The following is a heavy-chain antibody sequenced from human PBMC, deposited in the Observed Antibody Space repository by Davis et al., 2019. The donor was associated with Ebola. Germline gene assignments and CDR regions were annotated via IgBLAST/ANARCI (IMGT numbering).Heavy chain of an antibody. J-gene: IGHJ6*02. CDR1: GFTFSGSA. CDR2: IRSKANSYAT. D-gene: IGHD6-19*01. CDR3: EVAVAGTGYMDV. Sequence: WGSLTLSCAASGFTFSGSAMHWVCQASGKGLEWVGRIRSKANSYATAYAASVKGRFTISRDDSKNTAYLQMNSLKTEDTAVYYCEVAVAGTGYMDVWGQGTTVTVSS. V-gene: IGHV3-73*01.